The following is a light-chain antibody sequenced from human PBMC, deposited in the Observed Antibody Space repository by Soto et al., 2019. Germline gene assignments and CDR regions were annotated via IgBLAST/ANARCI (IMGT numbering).Light chain of an antibody. Sequence: DIQMTQSPSFVCASVGDRVTITCRASQGISRWVAWYQQKPGKAPHLLINAATTLQSGVPSRFSGSGSGTDFTLTVTSLEPEDFATYYCQQANNFPISFGQGTRLEIK. CDR1: QGISRW. V-gene: IGKV1D-12*01. CDR2: AAT. J-gene: IGKJ5*01. CDR3: QQANNFPIS.